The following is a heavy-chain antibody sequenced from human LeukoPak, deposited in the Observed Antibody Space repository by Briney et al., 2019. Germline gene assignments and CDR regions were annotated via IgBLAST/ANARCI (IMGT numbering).Heavy chain of an antibody. CDR2: IWYDGSNK. CDR3: ARDARYSWNDGALDY. V-gene: IGHV3-33*01. CDR1: GFTFSSYG. Sequence: GGSLRLSCAASGFTFSSYGMHWVRQAPGKGLEWMAVIWYDGSNKYYADSVKGRFTISRDNSKNTLYLQMNSLRAEDTAVYYCARDARYSWNDGALDYWGQGTLVTVSS. D-gene: IGHD1-1*01. J-gene: IGHJ4*02.